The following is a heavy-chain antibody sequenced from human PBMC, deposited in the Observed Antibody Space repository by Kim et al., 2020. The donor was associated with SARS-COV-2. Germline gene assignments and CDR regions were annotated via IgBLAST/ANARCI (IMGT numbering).Heavy chain of an antibody. V-gene: IGHV1-8*01. Sequence: ASVKVSCKASGYTFTSYDINWVRQATGQGLEWMGWMNPNSGNTGYAQKFQGRVTMTRNTSISTAYMELSSLRSEDTAVYYCARLEGPHYDSSGYYWLFDYWGQGTLVTVSS. J-gene: IGHJ4*02. CDR3: ARLEGPHYDSSGYYWLFDY. D-gene: IGHD3-22*01. CDR2: MNPNSGNT. CDR1: GYTFTSYD.